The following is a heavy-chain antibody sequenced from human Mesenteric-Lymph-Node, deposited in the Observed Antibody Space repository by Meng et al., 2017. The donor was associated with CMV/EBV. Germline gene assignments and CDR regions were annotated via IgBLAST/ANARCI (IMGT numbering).Heavy chain of an antibody. CDR1: GDSIISYY. J-gene: IGHJ4*02. Sequence: SETLSLTCSVSGDSIISYYWSWIRQPPGKGLEWIGQMFYTGSTKYNASLKSRVTISMDTSENRFSLKLNSVNAADTAVYYCARIAERWLQFRYYFDYWGQGTLVTVSS. D-gene: IGHD5-24*01. CDR3: ARIAERWLQFRYYFDY. V-gene: IGHV4-59*01. CDR2: MFYTGST.